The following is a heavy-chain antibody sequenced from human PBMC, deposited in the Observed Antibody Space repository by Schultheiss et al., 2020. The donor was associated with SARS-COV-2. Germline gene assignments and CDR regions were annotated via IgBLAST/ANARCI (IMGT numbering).Heavy chain of an antibody. V-gene: IGHV3-23*01. CDR3: VKEGEEMGTS. CDR1: GVTFTKYA. J-gene: IGHJ4*02. D-gene: IGHD5-24*01. CDR2: ITGSGTST. Sequence: GGSLRLSCRVSGVTFTKYAMSWVRQAPGKGLEWVSAITGSGTSTYYADYVRGRFTISRDNAKNTLDLQMNSLRVDDTAVYYCVKEGEEMGTSWGQGTLVTVSS.